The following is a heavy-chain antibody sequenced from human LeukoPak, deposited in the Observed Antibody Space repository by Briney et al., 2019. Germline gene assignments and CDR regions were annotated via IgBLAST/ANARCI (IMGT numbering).Heavy chain of an antibody. V-gene: IGHV4-34*01. CDR1: GGSFSDYY. Sequence: SSETLSLTCAVYGGSFSDYYWSWIRQPPGKGLKWIGEINHSGSTTYNPSLKSRVTISVDTSKSQFSLKLSSVTAADTAVYYCARVGTYDYGDYEHWGQGTLVTVSS. CDR3: ARVGTYDYGDYEH. J-gene: IGHJ4*02. D-gene: IGHD4-17*01. CDR2: INHSGST.